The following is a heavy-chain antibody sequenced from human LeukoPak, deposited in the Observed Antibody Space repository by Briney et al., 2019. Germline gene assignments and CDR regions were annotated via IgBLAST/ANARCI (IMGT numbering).Heavy chain of an antibody. Sequence: GGSLRLSCAASGFTFSSYAMHWVRQAPGKGLEWVAVISYDGSNKYYADSVKGRFTISRDISSNTLYLEVSSLRAEDTARYYCARAPPYYYDSRGYHYERGNYHYGMDVWGQGTTVIVS. CDR1: GFTFSSYA. V-gene: IGHV3-30*14. J-gene: IGHJ6*02. D-gene: IGHD3-22*01. CDR3: ARAPPYYYDSRGYHYERGNYHYGMDV. CDR2: ISYDGSNK.